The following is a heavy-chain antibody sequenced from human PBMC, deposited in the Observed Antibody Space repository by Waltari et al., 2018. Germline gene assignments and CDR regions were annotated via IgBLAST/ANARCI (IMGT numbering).Heavy chain of an antibody. CDR3: ARDKLGYDSNGYYYFDY. D-gene: IGHD3-22*01. CDR1: GGSISPTNW. V-gene: IGHV4-4*02. Sequence: QVQLQESGPGLVKSSGTLSLTCAVSGGSISPTNWWTWVRQPPGKGLEWIGEIYHSGSSNYNPSLKSRVTISLDKSKNEISLTLTSVTAADTAVYYCARDKLGYDSNGYYYFDYWGQGTLVTVSS. J-gene: IGHJ4*02. CDR2: IYHSGSS.